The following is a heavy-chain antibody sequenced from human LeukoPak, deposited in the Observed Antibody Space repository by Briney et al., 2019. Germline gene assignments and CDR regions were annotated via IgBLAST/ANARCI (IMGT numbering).Heavy chain of an antibody. CDR1: GFTFSSYW. V-gene: IGHV3-7*03. CDR2: IKQDGSEK. J-gene: IGHJ4*02. Sequence: GGSQRLSCAASGFTFSSYWMSWVRQAPGKGLEWVANIKQDGSEKYYVDSVKGRFTISRDNAKNSLYLQMNSLRAEDTAVYYCARVVPTVTPGGSYYYFDYWGQGTLVTVSS. CDR3: ARVVPTVTPGGSYYYFDY. D-gene: IGHD1-26*01.